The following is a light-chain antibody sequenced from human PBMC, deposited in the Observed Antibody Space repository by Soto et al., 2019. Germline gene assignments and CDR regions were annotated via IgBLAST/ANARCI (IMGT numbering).Light chain of an antibody. CDR1: QSVSSNY. CDR2: GAS. J-gene: IGKJ3*01. Sequence: IVLTQSPGTLSLSPGERATLSCRAGQSVSSNYLAWYQQKPGQAPRLLIYGASSRATGIPDKFSGSGSGTDFTLTIDGLEPEDFAVYYCQQYGSSPFTFGPGTKVDIK. V-gene: IGKV3-20*01. CDR3: QQYGSSPFT.